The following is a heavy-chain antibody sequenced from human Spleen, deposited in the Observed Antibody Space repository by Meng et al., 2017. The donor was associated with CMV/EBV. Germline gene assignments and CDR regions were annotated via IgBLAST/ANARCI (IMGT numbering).Heavy chain of an antibody. V-gene: IGHV3-21*01. J-gene: IGHJ4*02. CDR3: ALSYDFDY. Sequence: RRLSCAASGFTFSSYSMNWVRQAPGKGLEWVSSISSSSIYIYYADSVKGRFTISRDNAKNSLYLQMNSLRAEDTAVYYCALSYDFDYWGQGTLVTVSS. CDR2: ISSSSIYI. D-gene: IGHD3-16*02. CDR1: GFTFSSYS.